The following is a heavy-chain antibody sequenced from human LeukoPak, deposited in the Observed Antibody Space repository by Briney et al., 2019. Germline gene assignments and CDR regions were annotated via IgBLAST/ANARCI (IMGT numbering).Heavy chain of an antibody. CDR3: AALVGATGGYYFFY. CDR1: GFTFTSSA. V-gene: IGHV1-58*02. D-gene: IGHD1-26*01. J-gene: IGHJ4*02. CDR2: IDVGSGNT. Sequence: GTSVKLSCTASGFTFTSSAMQWVRQARGQRLEWIGCIDVGSGNTNYAQQFQERVTITRDMSTSKDYTQQSSLRSEDTAAYYCAALVGATGGYYFFYWGQGTLVTVSS.